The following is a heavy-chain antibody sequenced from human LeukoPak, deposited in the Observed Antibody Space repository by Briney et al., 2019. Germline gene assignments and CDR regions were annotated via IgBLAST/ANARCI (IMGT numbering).Heavy chain of an antibody. CDR2: INSEGSST. CDR3: ARGTGYTVFDI. Sequence: PGGSLRLSCAASGFTLSSYWMHWVRQAPGKGLVWVSRINSEGSSTNYADSVKGRFTISGDNAKNTLYLQMNSLRAEDTAVYYCARGTGYTVFDIWGQGTMVTVSS. J-gene: IGHJ3*02. CDR1: GFTLSSYW. V-gene: IGHV3-74*01. D-gene: IGHD6-13*01.